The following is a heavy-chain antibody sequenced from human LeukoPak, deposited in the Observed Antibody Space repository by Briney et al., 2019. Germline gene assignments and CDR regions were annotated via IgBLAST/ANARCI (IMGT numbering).Heavy chain of an antibody. CDR1: GFTFSSYS. V-gene: IGHV3-21*01. D-gene: IGHD3-9*01. CDR3: AIWARVAPDILTPRPRDY. Sequence: GGSLRLSCAASGFTFSSYSMNWVRQAPGKGLEWVSSISSSSSYIYYADSVKGRFTVSRDNAKNSLYLQMNSLRAEDTAVYYCAIWARVAPDILTPRPRDYWGQGTLVTVSS. J-gene: IGHJ4*02. CDR2: ISSSSSYI.